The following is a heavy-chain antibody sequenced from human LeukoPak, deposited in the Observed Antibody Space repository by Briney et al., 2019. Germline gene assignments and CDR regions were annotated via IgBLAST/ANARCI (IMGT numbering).Heavy chain of an antibody. CDR2: INSDGSST. CDR3: ARVGSSSSLIFNYWYFDL. J-gene: IGHJ2*01. V-gene: IGHV3-74*01. Sequence: PGGSLRLSCAASGFTFSTYYLTWVRQAPGKGLVWVSRINSDGSSTSYADSVKGRFTISRDNAKNTLYLQMNSLRAEDTAVYYCARVGSSSSLIFNYWYFDLWGRGTLVTVSS. CDR1: GFTFSTYY. D-gene: IGHD6-6*01.